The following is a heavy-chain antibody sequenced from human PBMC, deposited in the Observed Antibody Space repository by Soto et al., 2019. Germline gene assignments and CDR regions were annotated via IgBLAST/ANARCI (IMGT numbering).Heavy chain of an antibody. CDR1: DGNISSYY. J-gene: IGHJ5*01. V-gene: IGHV4-59*08. D-gene: IGHD3-22*01. CDR2: IYYTGTT. CDR3: ARLGGYYQASDS. Sequence: PSQTMSLPCTVADGNISSYYWSWIRQPPGQGLEWVGYIYYTGTTTYNPSLRSRVDISIDASKSQFSLDLRSVTAADTAVYYCARLGGYYQASDSWGHGALVTVSS.